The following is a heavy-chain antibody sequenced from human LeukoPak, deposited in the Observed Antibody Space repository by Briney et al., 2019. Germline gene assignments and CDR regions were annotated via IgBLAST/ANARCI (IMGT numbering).Heavy chain of an antibody. CDR2: IYYSGST. CDR3: ARDRRELLAFDI. D-gene: IGHD1-26*01. Sequence: SETLSLTCTVSGGSISSYYWSWIRQPPGKGLEWIGYIYYSGSTNYNPSLKSRVTISVDTSKNQFSLKLSSVTAADTAVYYCARDRRELLAFDIWGQGTMVTVSS. CDR1: GGSISSYY. J-gene: IGHJ3*02. V-gene: IGHV4-59*01.